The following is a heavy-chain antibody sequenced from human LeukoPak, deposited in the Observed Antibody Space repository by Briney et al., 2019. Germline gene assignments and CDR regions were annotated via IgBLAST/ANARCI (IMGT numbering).Heavy chain of an antibody. J-gene: IGHJ6*02. Sequence: SETLSLTCTVSGGSISSYYWSWIRQPAGKGLEWIGRIYTSGSTNYNPSPKSRVTMSVDTSKNQFSLKLSSVTAADTAVYYCARSKGIAAAGSYYYYYGMDVWGQGTTVTVSS. CDR2: IYTSGST. D-gene: IGHD6-13*01. CDR3: ARSKGIAAAGSYYYYYGMDV. CDR1: GGSISSYY. V-gene: IGHV4-4*07.